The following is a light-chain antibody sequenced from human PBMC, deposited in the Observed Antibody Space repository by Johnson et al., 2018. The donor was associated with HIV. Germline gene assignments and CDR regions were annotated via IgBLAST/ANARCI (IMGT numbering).Light chain of an antibody. Sequence: QSVLTQPPSVSAAPGQKVTISCSGSSSNIGNNYVSWYQQLPGTAPKLLIYENNKRPSGIPDRFSGSKSGTSATLGITGLQTGDEADYYCGTWDSSLSAGPYGYGTGTKGTVL. V-gene: IGLV1-51*02. CDR3: GTWDSSLSAGPYG. J-gene: IGLJ1*01. CDR1: SSNIGNNY. CDR2: ENN.